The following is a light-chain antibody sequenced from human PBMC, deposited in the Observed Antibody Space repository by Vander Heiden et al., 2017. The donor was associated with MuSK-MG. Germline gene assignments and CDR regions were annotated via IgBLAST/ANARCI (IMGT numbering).Light chain of an antibody. V-gene: IGKV1-9*01. CDR2: AAS. J-gene: IGKJ3*01. CDR1: QGISSY. Sequence: DIQLTQPPSFLSASVGDRVTITCRASQGISSYLAWYQQKPGKAPKLLIYAASTLQTGVPSRFSASGSGTEFTLTMSSLQTEDFATYYCGQLNSYSFFRSGTKLDIK. CDR3: GQLNSYSF.